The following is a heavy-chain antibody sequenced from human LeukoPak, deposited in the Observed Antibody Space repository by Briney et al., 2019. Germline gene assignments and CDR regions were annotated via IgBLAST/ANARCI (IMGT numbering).Heavy chain of an antibody. J-gene: IGHJ6*04. V-gene: IGHV4-34*01. CDR1: GGSFSGYY. Sequence: SETLSLTCAVYGGSFSGYYWSWIRQPPGKGLEWIGEINHSRSTNYNPSLKSRVTISVDTSKNQFSLKLSSVTAADTAVYYCARGTTGTTDYYYGMDVWGKGTTVTVSS. D-gene: IGHD1-1*01. CDR2: INHSRST. CDR3: ARGTTGTTDYYYGMDV.